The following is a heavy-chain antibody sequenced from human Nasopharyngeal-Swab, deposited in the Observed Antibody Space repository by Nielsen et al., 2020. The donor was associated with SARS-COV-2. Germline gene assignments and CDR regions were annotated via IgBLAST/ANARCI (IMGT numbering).Heavy chain of an antibody. D-gene: IGHD3-9*01. V-gene: IGHV3-33*01. J-gene: IGHJ4*02. CDR1: GFTFSSYG. CDR2: IWYDGSNK. Sequence: AGSLRLSCAASGFTFSSYGMHWVRQAPGKGLEWVAVIWYDGSNKYYADSVKGRFTISRDNSKNTLYLQMNSLRAEDTAVYYCARDPDDILTGYYFDYWGQGTLVTVSS. CDR3: ARDPDDILTGYYFDY.